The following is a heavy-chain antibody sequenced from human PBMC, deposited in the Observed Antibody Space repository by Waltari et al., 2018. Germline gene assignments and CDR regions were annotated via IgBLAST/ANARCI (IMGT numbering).Heavy chain of an antibody. J-gene: IGHJ4*02. CDR1: GGTFSSYA. D-gene: IGHD5-12*01. CDR3: ARSPKRRDGYNSHFDY. Sequence: QVQLVQSGAEVKKPGSSVKVSCKASGGTFSSYAISWVRQAPGQGLEWMGGIIPILGIANYEQKFQGRVTITADESTSTAYMELSSLRSEDTAVYYCARSPKRRDGYNSHFDYWGQGTLVTVSS. V-gene: IGHV1-69*04. CDR2: IIPILGIA.